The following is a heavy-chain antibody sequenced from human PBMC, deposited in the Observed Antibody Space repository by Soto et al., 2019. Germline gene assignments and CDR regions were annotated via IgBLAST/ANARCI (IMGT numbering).Heavy chain of an antibody. CDR2: INAGNGNT. CDR3: ARQLASKRVLSNWFDP. D-gene: IGHD2-8*01. J-gene: IGHJ5*02. V-gene: IGHV1-3*01. CDR1: GYTFTSYA. Sequence: VASVKVSCKASGYTFTSYAMHWVRQAPGQRLEWMGWINAGNGNTKYSQKFQGRVTITRDTSASTAYMELSSLRSEDTAVYYCARQLASKRVLSNWFDPWGQGTLVTVSS.